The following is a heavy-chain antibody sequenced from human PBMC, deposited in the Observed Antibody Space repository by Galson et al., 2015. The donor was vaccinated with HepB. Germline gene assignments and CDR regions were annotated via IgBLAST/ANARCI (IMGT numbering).Heavy chain of an antibody. V-gene: IGHV3-30-3*01. CDR3: ARSRQRNFDY. Sequence: SLRLSCAASGFTFSSYAMHWVRQAPGKGLEWVAVISYDGSNKYCADSVKGRFTISRDNSKNTLYLQMNSLRAEDTAVYYCARSRQRNFDYWGQGTLVTVSS. CDR2: ISYDGSNK. CDR1: GFTFSSYA. J-gene: IGHJ4*02. D-gene: IGHD5-18*01.